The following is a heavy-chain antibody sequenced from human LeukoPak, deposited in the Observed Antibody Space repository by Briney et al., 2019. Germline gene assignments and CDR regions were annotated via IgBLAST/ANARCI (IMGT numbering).Heavy chain of an antibody. J-gene: IGHJ4*02. CDR2: TFNSGST. V-gene: IGHV4-59*01. CDR1: GGSFSTYY. CDR3: ARGRDYGGNSGGYYFDY. Sequence: SETLSLTCTVSGGSFSTYYWSWIRQPPGKGLEWVGHTFNSGSTNYNPSLKSRVTISVDTSKTQFSLKLRSVTAADTAVYYCARGRDYGGNSGGYYFDYWGQGTLVTVSS. D-gene: IGHD4-23*01.